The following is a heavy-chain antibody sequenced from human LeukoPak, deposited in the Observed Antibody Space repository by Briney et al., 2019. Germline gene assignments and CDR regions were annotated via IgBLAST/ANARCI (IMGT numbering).Heavy chain of an antibody. V-gene: IGHV5-51*01. Sequence: GESLQISFQGSGYSFTSYWIGWVRPMPGKGVEWMGIIYPGDSDTRYSPSFQGQVTISADKSISTAYLQWSSLKASDTAMYYGGRFWSCYFDDPWGQGTLVTVSS. D-gene: IGHD3-3*01. J-gene: IGHJ5*02. CDR3: GRFWSCYFDDP. CDR2: IYPGDSDT. CDR1: GYSFTSYW.